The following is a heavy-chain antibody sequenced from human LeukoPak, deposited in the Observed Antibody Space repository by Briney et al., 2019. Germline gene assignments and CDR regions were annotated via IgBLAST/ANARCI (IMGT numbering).Heavy chain of an antibody. V-gene: IGHV4-4*09. CDR3: ARQGKNGGSSSPLRVTDHYYYYYMDV. CDR2: TYTSGST. Sequence: SETLPLTCTVSGGSISSYYWSWIRQPPGKGLEWIGYTYTSGSTNYNPSLKSRVTISVDTSKNQFSLKLSSVTAADTAVYYCARQGKNGGSSSPLRVTDHYYYYYMDVWGKGTTVTVSS. D-gene: IGHD6-13*01. CDR1: GGSISSYY. J-gene: IGHJ6*03.